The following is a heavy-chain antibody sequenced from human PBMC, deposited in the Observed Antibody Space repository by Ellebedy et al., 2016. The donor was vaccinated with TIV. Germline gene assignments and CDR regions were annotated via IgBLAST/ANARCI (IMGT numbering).Heavy chain of an antibody. CDR1: GFTFSSWA. D-gene: IGHD2-15*01. J-gene: IGHJ3*02. Sequence: GESLKISCAASGFTFSSWAMHWARQAQGKGLEWVSVISNSGGNTYYAEYVKGRFTISRDNSQNTVYLQMNSLRAEDTAVYYWAKKGYSSGGSDAFDIWGQGTMATVSS. CDR3: AKKGYSSGGSDAFDI. CDR2: ISNSGGNT. V-gene: IGHV3-23*01.